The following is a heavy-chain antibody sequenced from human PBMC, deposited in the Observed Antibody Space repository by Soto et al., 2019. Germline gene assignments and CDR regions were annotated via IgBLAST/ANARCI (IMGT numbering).Heavy chain of an antibody. CDR1: GFTFSSYG. V-gene: IGHV3-30*18. D-gene: IGHD3-22*01. CDR2: ISYDGSNK. J-gene: IGHJ4*02. CDR3: ANGVYYYDSSGSPPMRY. Sequence: SLRLSCAASGFTFSSYGMHWVRQAPGKGLEWVAVISYDGSNKYYADSVKGRFTISRDNSKNTLYLQMNSLRAEDTAVYYCANGVYYYDSSGSPPMRYWGQGTLVTVSS.